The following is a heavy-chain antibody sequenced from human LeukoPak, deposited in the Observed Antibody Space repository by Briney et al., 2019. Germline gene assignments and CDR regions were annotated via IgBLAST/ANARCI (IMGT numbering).Heavy chain of an antibody. CDR2: IYYSGST. Sequence: PSETLSLTCTVSGGSISSGGYYWSWIRQHPGKGLEWIGYIYYSGSTYYNPSLKSRVTISVDTSKNQFSLKLSSVTAADTAVYYCARFIVVYSYFDYWGQGTLVTVSS. CDR1: GGSISSGGYY. V-gene: IGHV4-31*03. CDR3: ARFIVVYSYFDY. D-gene: IGHD1-26*01. J-gene: IGHJ4*02.